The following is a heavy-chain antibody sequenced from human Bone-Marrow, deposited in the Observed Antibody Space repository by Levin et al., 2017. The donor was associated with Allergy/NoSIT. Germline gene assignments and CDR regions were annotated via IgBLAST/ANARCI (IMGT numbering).Heavy chain of an antibody. V-gene: IGHV3-30-3*01. CDR3: ARDQREPTENWFDP. J-gene: IGHJ5*02. CDR2: ISYDGSNK. D-gene: IGHD1-26*01. Sequence: GGSLRLSCAASGFTFSSYAMHWVRQAPGKGLEWVAVISYDGSNKYYADSVKGRFTISRDNSKNTLYLQMNSLRAEDTAVYYCARDQREPTENWFDPWGQGTLVTVSS. CDR1: GFTFSSYA.